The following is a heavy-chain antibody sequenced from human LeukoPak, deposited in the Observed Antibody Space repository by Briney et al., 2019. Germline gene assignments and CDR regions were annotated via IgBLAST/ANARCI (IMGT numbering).Heavy chain of an antibody. CDR3: ARVTMVRGVRGPGYYYYGMDV. V-gene: IGHV4-59*01. CDR2: IYYSGST. D-gene: IGHD3-10*01. J-gene: IGHJ6*02. CDR1: GGSISSYY. Sequence: SETLSLTCTVSGGSISSYYWSWIRQPPGKRLEWIGYIYYSGSTNYNPSLKSRVTISVDTSKNQFSLKLSSVTAADTAVYYCARVTMVRGVRGPGYYYYGMDVWGQGTTVTVSS.